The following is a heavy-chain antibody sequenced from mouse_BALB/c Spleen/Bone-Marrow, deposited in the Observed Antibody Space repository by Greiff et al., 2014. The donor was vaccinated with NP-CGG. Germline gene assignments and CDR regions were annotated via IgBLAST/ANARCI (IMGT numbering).Heavy chain of an antibody. D-gene: IGHD1-2*01. CDR2: INPYNDGT. Sequence: EVQLQQSGPELVKPGASVKMSCEASGYTFTSYVMHWVKQKPGQGLEWIGYINPYNDGTKYNEKFKGKATLTSDKSSSTAYMELNSLTSEDSAVYYCAREGPLLRLRGYAMDYWGQGTSVTVSS. V-gene: IGHV1-14*01. CDR1: GYTFTSYV. CDR3: AREGPLLRLRGYAMDY. J-gene: IGHJ4*01.